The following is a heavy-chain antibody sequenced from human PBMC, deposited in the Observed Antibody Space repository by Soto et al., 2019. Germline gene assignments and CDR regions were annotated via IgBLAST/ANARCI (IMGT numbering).Heavy chain of an antibody. Sequence: GASVKGACKAAGYSFSDYYMGWLRQAPGQGLEWMGIIYPSGGSTRNAQKFQGRVTMTRDTSTSTVYMELSSLRSEDTAVYYCARDFSGPMDYWGRGTLVTVSS. CDR3: ARDFSGPMDY. D-gene: IGHD3-10*01. V-gene: IGHV1-46*01. CDR1: GYSFSDYY. J-gene: IGHJ4*02. CDR2: IYPSGGST.